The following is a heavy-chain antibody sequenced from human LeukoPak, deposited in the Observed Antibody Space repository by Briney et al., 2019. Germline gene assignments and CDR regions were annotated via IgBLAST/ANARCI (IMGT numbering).Heavy chain of an antibody. CDR1: GFTFSSYA. Sequence: GGTLRLSCAASGFTFSSYAIHWVRQAPGKGLEYVSAISSNGGSTFYANSVKGRFIVSRDNSKNTLSLQMGSLRAEDLAVYYCARRAPGFSSGWLDYWGQGTLVTVSS. J-gene: IGHJ4*02. V-gene: IGHV3-64*01. CDR3: ARRAPGFSSGWLDY. D-gene: IGHD6-19*01. CDR2: ISSNGGST.